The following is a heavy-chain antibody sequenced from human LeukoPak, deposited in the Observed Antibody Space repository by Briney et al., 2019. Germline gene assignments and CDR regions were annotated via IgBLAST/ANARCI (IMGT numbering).Heavy chain of an antibody. J-gene: IGHJ4*02. CDR1: GFSFGTYW. CDR2: IKQDGSEK. CDR3: ARSIHVESPFDY. V-gene: IGHV3-7*01. Sequence: GGSLRLSCAASGFSFGTYWMTWVRQAPGKGLERVSNIKQDGSEKYYVDSAKSRFTIFRDNAKNSLYLQMNSLRAEDTAVYFCARSIHVESPFDYWGQGTLVAVSS.